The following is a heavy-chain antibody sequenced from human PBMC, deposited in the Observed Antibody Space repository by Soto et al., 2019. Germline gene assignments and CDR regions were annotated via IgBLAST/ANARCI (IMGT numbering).Heavy chain of an antibody. J-gene: IGHJ4*02. CDR3: AREYSFPVVAPGY. V-gene: IGHV3-48*01. D-gene: IGHD2-15*01. CDR2: ISSSSSTI. CDR1: GFTFSSYS. Sequence: GGSLRLSCAASGFTFSSYSMNWVRQAPGKGLEWVSYISSSSSTIYYADSVKGRFTISRDNAKNSLYLQMNSLRREDTSVYYCAREYSFPVVAPGYWGQGTLVPVSS.